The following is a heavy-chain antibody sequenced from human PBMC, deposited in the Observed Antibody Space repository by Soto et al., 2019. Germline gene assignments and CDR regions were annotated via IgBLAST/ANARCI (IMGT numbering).Heavy chain of an antibody. V-gene: IGHV1-18*01. J-gene: IGHJ4*02. CDR3: ARDLRNYDSSGPKPL. CDR2: ISAYNGNT. Sequence: QVQLVQSGAEVKKPGASVKVSCKASGYTFTSYGISWVRQAPGQGLEWMGWISAYNGNTTYAQKLQGRVTMTTDASTSTAYMELRSLRSDDTAVYYCARDLRNYDSSGPKPLWGQGTLVTVSS. CDR1: GYTFTSYG. D-gene: IGHD3-22*01.